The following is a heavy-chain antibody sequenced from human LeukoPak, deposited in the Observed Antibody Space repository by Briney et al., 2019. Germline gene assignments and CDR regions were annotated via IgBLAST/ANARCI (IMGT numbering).Heavy chain of an antibody. CDR2: INGNGGGS. Sequence: GGSLRLSCAASGFTFSDHAMSWVRQAPAKGLEWVSSINGNGGGSYYIDSVKGRFTVSRDNSENALYLQMNNLRTEDTAVYYCARYGASPYRAFDIWGQGTMVTVSS. CDR3: ARYGASPYRAFDI. J-gene: IGHJ3*02. CDR1: GFTFSDHA. D-gene: IGHD1-26*01. V-gene: IGHV3-23*01.